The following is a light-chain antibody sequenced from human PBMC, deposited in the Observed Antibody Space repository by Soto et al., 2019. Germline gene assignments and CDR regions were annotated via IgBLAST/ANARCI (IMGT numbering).Light chain of an antibody. CDR1: QSVSSN. CDR3: QQYNNWPQA. J-gene: IGKJ1*01. CDR2: GAS. V-gene: IGKV3-15*01. Sequence: IVMSQSPATLSVSPGERATLPCRASQSVSSNLAWYQQKPGQAPRLLIYGASTRATGIPARFSASGSGTEFTLTISSLQSEDFAVYYCQQYNNWPQAFGQGTKVDI.